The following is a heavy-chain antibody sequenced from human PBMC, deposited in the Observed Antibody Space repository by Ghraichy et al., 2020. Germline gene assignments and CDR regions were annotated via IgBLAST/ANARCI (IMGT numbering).Heavy chain of an antibody. Sequence: GGSLRLSCAASGFTFSDYYMSWIRQAPGKGLEWVSYISSASGYTEYADSVKGRFTVSRDNANNTLYLEMNSLRVEDTAVYYCARNQMILYYYMDAWGIGTTVSVSS. V-gene: IGHV3-11*03. D-gene: IGHD3-22*01. CDR3: ARNQMILYYYMDA. CDR2: ISSASGYT. J-gene: IGHJ6*03. CDR1: GFTFSDYY.